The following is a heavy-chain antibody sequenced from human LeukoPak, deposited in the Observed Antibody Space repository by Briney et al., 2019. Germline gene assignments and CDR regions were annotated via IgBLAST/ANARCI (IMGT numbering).Heavy chain of an antibody. CDR3: ARVTLKSTTTRFALASDYYDY. D-gene: IGHD1-26*01. CDR1: GYTFTNHV. CDR2: ISAYNGNT. V-gene: IGHV1-18*01. Sequence: ASVTVCFKAAGYTFTNHVINGVRQAPGQGLEWMGWISAYNGNTNYAQKLQGRVTMTTDTSTSTAYMDLRSLRSDDTAVYYCARVTLKSTTTRFALASDYYDYWGQGTLVTVSS. J-gene: IGHJ4*02.